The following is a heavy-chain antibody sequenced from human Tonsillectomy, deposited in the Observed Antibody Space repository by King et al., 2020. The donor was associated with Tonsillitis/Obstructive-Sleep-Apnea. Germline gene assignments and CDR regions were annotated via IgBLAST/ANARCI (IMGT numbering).Heavy chain of an antibody. Sequence: VQLVESGSELKKPGASMKVSCKASGYTFTNYAMNWVRQAPGQGLEWMGWINTNTGNPTYAQGFTGRFVFSLDTSVSTAYLQISSLKAEDTAVYYCAGNGLYNWNYYGGNWFDPWGQGTLVTVSS. CDR1: GYTFTNYA. D-gene: IGHD1-7*01. J-gene: IGHJ5*02. CDR2: INTNTGNP. V-gene: IGHV7-4-1*02. CDR3: AGNGLYNWNYYGGNWFDP.